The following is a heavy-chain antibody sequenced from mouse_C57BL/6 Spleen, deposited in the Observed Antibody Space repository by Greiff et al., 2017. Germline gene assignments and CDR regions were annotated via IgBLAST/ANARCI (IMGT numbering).Heavy chain of an antibody. D-gene: IGHD1-1*01. CDR1: GYTFTSYW. V-gene: IGHV1-55*01. Sequence: QVQLQQPGAELVQPGASVKMSCKASGYTFTSYWITWVKQRPGQGLEWIGDIYPGSGSTNYNEKFKSKATLTVDTSSSTVYMQLSSLTSEDSAFYYWARNYGSSPPCDYWGQGTTLTVSS. CDR2: IYPGSGST. CDR3: ARNYGSSPPCDY. J-gene: IGHJ2*01.